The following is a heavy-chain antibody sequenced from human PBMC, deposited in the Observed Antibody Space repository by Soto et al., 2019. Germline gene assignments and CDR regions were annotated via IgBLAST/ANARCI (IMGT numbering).Heavy chain of an antibody. Sequence: EVQLVESGGGLVQPGGSLRLSCAASEFTFNNYWMHWVRQVPGKGLEWVSRINTDGSTTNYADSVMGRFTISRDNDDNTVDLQMNSLRAEDTAVYYCARGIYLKYGLDVWGQGATVTVSS. CDR1: EFTFNNYW. CDR3: ARGIYLKYGLDV. CDR2: INTDGSTT. J-gene: IGHJ6*02. V-gene: IGHV3-74*01. D-gene: IGHD3-16*02.